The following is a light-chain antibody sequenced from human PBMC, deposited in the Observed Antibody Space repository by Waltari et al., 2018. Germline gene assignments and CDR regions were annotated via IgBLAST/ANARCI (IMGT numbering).Light chain of an antibody. CDR3: CSFAGSYTFV. CDR2: DAS. J-gene: IGLJ1*01. Sequence: QSALTQLRSVNGSPGQSVTIHCTRTSRDVGGYHYVSWFQQHPGKVPKLLIYDASERPSDVPDRFSGSKSANTASLTISGLQPDDEADYYCCSFAGSYTFVFGPGTSVTVL. CDR1: SRDVGGYHY. V-gene: IGLV2-11*01.